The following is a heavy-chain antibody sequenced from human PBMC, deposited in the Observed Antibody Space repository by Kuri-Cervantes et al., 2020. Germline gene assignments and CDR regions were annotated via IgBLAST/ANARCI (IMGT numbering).Heavy chain of an antibody. V-gene: IGHV3-30-3*01. CDR2: ISYDGSNK. CDR3: ARAPYCSGGSCHAFDI. Sequence: GGSLRLSCAASGFTFSSYAMHWVRQAPGKGLEWVAVISYDGSNKYYADSVKGRFTISRDNSKNTLYLQMNSLRAEDTAVYYCARAPYCSGGSCHAFDIWGQGTMVTVSS. D-gene: IGHD2-15*01. J-gene: IGHJ3*02. CDR1: GFTFSSYA.